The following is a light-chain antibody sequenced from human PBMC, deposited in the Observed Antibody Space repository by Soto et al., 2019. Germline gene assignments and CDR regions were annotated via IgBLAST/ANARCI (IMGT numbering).Light chain of an antibody. J-gene: IGLJ3*02. Sequence: QPVLTQSPSASASLGASVKLTCTLSSGHSSYAIAWHQQQPEKGPRYLMKLNSDGSHSKGDGIPDRFSGSSSGTERYLTISSLQSEDEDDYYCQTWSTGILVFGGGTKLTVL. V-gene: IGLV4-69*01. CDR1: SGHSSYA. CDR2: LNSDGSH. CDR3: QTWSTGILV.